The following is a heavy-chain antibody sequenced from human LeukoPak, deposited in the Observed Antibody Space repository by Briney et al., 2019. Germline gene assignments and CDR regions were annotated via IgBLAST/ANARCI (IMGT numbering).Heavy chain of an antibody. CDR1: GFTFSSYS. CDR3: AKSRDSGYVHSAGFDY. V-gene: IGHV3-21*04. CDR2: ISSSSSYI. Sequence: GGSLRLSCAASGFTFSSYSMNWVRQAPGKGLEWVSSISSSSSYIYYADSVKGRFTISRDNAKNSLYLQMNSLRAEDTAVYYCAKSRDSGYVHSAGFDYWGQGTLVTVSS. D-gene: IGHD5-12*01. J-gene: IGHJ4*02.